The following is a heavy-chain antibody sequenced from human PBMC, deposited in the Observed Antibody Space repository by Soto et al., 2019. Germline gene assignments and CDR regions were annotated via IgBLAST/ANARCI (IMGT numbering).Heavy chain of an antibody. CDR2: ISGSGGST. Sequence: EVQLLESGGGLVQPGGSLRLSCAASGFTFSSYAMSWVRQAPGKGLEWVSAISGSGGSTYYADSVKGRFTISRDNSKNTLYLQMNSLRDEDTAVYYCAREGSNYGSGRSWFDPWGQGTLVTVSS. J-gene: IGHJ5*02. V-gene: IGHV3-23*01. CDR3: AREGSNYGSGRSWFDP. CDR1: GFTFSSYA. D-gene: IGHD3-10*01.